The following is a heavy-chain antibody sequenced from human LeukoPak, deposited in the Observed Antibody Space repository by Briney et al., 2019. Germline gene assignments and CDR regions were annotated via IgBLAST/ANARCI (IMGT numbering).Heavy chain of an antibody. Sequence: PGGSLRLSCAVSGFTFDDYAMSWVRQGPGKGLEWVSYISSSSSTIYYADSVKGRFTISRDNAKNSLYLQMNSLRAEDTAVYYCARAPTVMRDYYMDVWGKGTTVTVSS. J-gene: IGHJ6*03. CDR2: ISSSSSTI. D-gene: IGHD3-16*01. V-gene: IGHV3-48*01. CDR3: ARAPTVMRDYYMDV. CDR1: GFTFDDYA.